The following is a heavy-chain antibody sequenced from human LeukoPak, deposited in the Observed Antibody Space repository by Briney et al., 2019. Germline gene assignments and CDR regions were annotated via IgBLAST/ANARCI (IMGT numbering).Heavy chain of an antibody. CDR2: IIPIFGTA. D-gene: IGHD4-17*01. V-gene: IGHV1-69*05. Sequence: SVKVSCKASGGTFSSYAISWVRQAPGQGLEWMGGIIPIFGTANYAQKFQGRVTITTDESTSTAYMELGSLRSEDTAVYYCAQENGDYGDAFDIWGQGTMVTVSS. CDR1: GGTFSSYA. CDR3: AQENGDYGDAFDI. J-gene: IGHJ3*02.